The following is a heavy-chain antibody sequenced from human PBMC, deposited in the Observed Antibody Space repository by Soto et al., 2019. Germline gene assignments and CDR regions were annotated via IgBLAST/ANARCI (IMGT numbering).Heavy chain of an antibody. J-gene: IGHJ4*02. CDR1: GFTFSSYG. D-gene: IGHD3-16*01. Sequence: PGGSLRLSCAASGFTFSSYGMHWVRQAPGKGLEWVAVISYDGSNKYYADSVKGRFTISRDNSKNTLYLQMTSLSAEDTAMYYCARDGDVNTGFGKGYWGQGTLVTVSS. CDR3: ARDGDVNTGFGKGY. CDR2: ISYDGSNK. V-gene: IGHV3-30*03.